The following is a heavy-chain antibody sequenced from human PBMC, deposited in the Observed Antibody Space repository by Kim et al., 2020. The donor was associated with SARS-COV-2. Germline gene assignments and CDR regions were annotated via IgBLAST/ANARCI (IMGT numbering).Heavy chain of an antibody. V-gene: IGHV4-31*02. CDR3: ARIGKPDYFDY. Sequence: YYNPHLKSRVTISVDTSKNQFSLKLSSVTAADTAVYYCARIGKPDYFDYWGQGTLVTVSS. J-gene: IGHJ4*02.